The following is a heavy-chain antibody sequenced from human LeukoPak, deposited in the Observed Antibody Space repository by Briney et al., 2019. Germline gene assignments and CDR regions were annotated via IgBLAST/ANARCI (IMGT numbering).Heavy chain of an antibody. D-gene: IGHD3-10*01. J-gene: IGHJ6*03. CDR3: ARDGSSYYYYYMDV. V-gene: IGHV3-30*04. Sequence: PGGSLRLSCAASGFTFSSYTMNWVRQAPGKGLEWVAVISYDGSNKYYADSVKGRFTISRDNSKNTLYLQMNSLRAEDTAVYYCARDGSSYYYYYMDVWGKGTTVTVSS. CDR2: ISYDGSNK. CDR1: GFTFSSYT.